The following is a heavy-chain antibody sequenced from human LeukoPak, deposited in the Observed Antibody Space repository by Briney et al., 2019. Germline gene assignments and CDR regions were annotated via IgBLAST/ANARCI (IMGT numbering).Heavy chain of an antibody. CDR1: GYSISSGYY. D-gene: IGHD3-22*01. Sequence: SETLSLTCTVSGYSISSGYYWGWIRQPPGKGLEWIGSIYHSGSTYYNPSLKSRVTISVDTSKNQFSLKLSSVTAADTAVYYCARDYYDPHFYYYYYMDVWGKGTTVTVSS. V-gene: IGHV4-38-2*02. CDR2: IYHSGST. J-gene: IGHJ6*03. CDR3: ARDYYDPHFYYYYYMDV.